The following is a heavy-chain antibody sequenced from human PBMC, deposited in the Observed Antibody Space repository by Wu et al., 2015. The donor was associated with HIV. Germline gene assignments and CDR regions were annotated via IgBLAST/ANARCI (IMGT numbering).Heavy chain of an antibody. J-gene: IGHJ4*02. CDR2: ISAYNGNT. V-gene: IGHV1-18*01. D-gene: IGHD2-21*02. CDR1: GYSFNRYG. CDR3: ARDGIVVVTARVEEPYFDY. Sequence: QVQLVQSGGEVKKPGASVKVSCKTSGYSFNRYGITWVRQAPGQGLEWMGWISAYNGNTNYAQKLQGRVTMTTDTSTSTAYMELRSLRSDDTAVYYCARDGIVVVTARVEEPYFDYWGQGTLVTVSS.